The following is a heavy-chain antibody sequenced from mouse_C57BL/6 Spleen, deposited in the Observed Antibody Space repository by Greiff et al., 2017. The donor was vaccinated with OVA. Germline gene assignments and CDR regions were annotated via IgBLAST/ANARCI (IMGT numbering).Heavy chain of an antibody. Sequence: DVQLVESGGGLVQPKGSLKLSCAASGFTFNTYAMHWVRQAPGKGLEWVARIRSKSSNYATYYADSVKDRFTISRDDSQSMLYLQMNNLKTEDTAMYYCVREDDYIYYYAMDYWGQGTSVTVSS. CDR1: GFTFNTYA. V-gene: IGHV10-3*01. CDR3: VREDDYIYYYAMDY. CDR2: IRSKSSNYAT. D-gene: IGHD2-4*01. J-gene: IGHJ4*01.